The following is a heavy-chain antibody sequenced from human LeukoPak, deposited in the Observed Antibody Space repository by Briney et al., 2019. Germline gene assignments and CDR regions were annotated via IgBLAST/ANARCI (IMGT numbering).Heavy chain of an antibody. CDR1: GFTFSSYS. Sequence: GGSMRLSCAASGFTFSSYSMNWVRQAPGKGLEWVSSISSSSSYIYYADTVKGRFTISRDNAKNSLYLQMNSLRAEDTAVYYCAREGGYSYGWYFDYWGQGTLVTVSS. CDR2: ISSSSSYI. V-gene: IGHV3-21*01. J-gene: IGHJ4*02. D-gene: IGHD5-18*01. CDR3: AREGGYSYGWYFDY.